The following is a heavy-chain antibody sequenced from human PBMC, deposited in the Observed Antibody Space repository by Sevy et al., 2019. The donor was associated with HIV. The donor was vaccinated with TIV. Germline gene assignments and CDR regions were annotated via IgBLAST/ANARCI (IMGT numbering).Heavy chain of an antibody. CDR3: ARLPVAAAGLYYFDY. CDR2: VYPGDSAT. J-gene: IGHJ4*02. D-gene: IGHD6-13*01. V-gene: IGHV5-51*01. Sequence: GESLKISCKGSGYSFANNWIGWVRQMPGKGLEWMGIVYPGDSATTYSPSFQGQVTISVDKSISTAYLPWNSLKASDTAMYYCARLPVAAAGLYYFDYWGQGTLVTVSS. CDR1: GYSFANNW.